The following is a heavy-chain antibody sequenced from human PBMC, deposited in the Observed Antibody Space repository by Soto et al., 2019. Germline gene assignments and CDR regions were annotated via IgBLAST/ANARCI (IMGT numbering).Heavy chain of an antibody. Sequence: EAQLLESGGGLVQPGGSLRLSCVASGFTFSTYAMSWVRQAPGKGLEWVSALTPSGGETFYADSVKGRFTISRDNSMNALYLQMNSLRIEDTAVYYCAHPRGYGVFDAYDIWGQGTIVTVSS. CDR2: LTPSGGET. D-gene: IGHD4-17*01. CDR3: AHPRGYGVFDAYDI. J-gene: IGHJ3*02. V-gene: IGHV3-23*01. CDR1: GFTFSTYA.